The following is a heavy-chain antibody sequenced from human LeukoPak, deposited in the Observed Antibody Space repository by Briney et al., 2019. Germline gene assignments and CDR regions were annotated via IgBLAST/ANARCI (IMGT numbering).Heavy chain of an antibody. J-gene: IGHJ4*02. CDR2: IYHSGST. Sequence: SETLSLTCTVSGYSISSGYYWCWIRQPPGKGLAWIGSIYHSGSTYYNPSLKSRVTISVDTSKNQFSLKLSSVTAADTAVYYCARLGPYDSSGYYYVDYWGQGTLVTVSS. D-gene: IGHD3-22*01. V-gene: IGHV4-38-2*02. CDR1: GYSISSGYY. CDR3: ARLGPYDSSGYYYVDY.